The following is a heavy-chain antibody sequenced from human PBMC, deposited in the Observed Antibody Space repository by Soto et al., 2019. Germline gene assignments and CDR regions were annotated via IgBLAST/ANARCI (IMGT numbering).Heavy chain of an antibody. Sequence: PGGSLRLSCVASGFTFGDYSMSWVRQAPGKGLDWVSGITNSGGGTYYANSVKGRFTISRDNSKNTLYLQMNSLRAEDTAIYHCAKGVRAPGYWGQGALVTVSS. D-gene: IGHD3-10*01. V-gene: IGHV3-23*01. J-gene: IGHJ4*02. CDR2: ITNSGGGT. CDR3: AKGVRAPGY. CDR1: GFTFGDYS.